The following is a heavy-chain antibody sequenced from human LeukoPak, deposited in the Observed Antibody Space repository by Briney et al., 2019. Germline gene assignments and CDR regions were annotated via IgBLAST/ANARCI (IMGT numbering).Heavy chain of an antibody. Sequence: PSETLSLTCAVSGYSISSGYYWGWIRQPPGKGLEWIGSIYHSGSTYYNPSLKSRVTISVDTSKNQFSLKLSSVTAADTAVYYCARDWCLGSHLYYFDYWGQGTLVTVSS. CDR2: IYHSGST. CDR1: GYSISSGYY. CDR3: ARDWCLGSHLYYFDY. V-gene: IGHV4-38-2*02. D-gene: IGHD1-26*01. J-gene: IGHJ4*02.